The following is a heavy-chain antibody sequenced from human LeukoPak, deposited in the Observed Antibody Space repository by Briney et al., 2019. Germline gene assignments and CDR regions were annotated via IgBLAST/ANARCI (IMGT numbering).Heavy chain of an antibody. D-gene: IGHD6-13*01. CDR2: INHSGST. Sequence: SETLSLTCAVYGGSFSGYYWSWIRQPPGKGLEWIGEINHSGSTNYNPSLKSRVTISVDTSKNQFSLKLSSVTAADTAVYYCARGRRGSSWRSYYYMYVWGKGTTVTVSS. V-gene: IGHV4-34*01. J-gene: IGHJ6*03. CDR1: GGSFSGYY. CDR3: ARGRRGSSWRSYYYMYV.